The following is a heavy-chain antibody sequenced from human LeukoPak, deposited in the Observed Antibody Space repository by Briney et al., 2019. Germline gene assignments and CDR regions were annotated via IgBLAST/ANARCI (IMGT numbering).Heavy chain of an antibody. CDR3: ARDRRNTAYFYDSGGYYVEY. J-gene: IGHJ4*02. CDR1: GYSISGGYY. V-gene: IGHV4-38-2*02. Sequence: PSETLSLTCAVSGYSISGGYYWAWIRQPPGTGLEWIGSIYHSGSTYYNPSLKSRVTISVDTSKNQLSLRLSSVTAADTATYYCARDRRNTAYFYDSGGYYVEYWGQGTLVTVSS. D-gene: IGHD3-22*01. CDR2: IYHSGST.